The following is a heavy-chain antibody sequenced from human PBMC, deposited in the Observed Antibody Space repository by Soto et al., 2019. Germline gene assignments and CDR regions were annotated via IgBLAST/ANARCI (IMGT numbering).Heavy chain of an antibody. J-gene: IGHJ4*02. D-gene: IGHD1-1*01. CDR2: ISDNGGNT. CDR3: AKLYWNPRYFDS. Sequence: GGSLRLSCVASGITFGNVAMAWVRQAPGKGLEWVSSISDNGGNTDYADSARGRFTLSRDNSKNTLYLQMNHLKAEDTAVYYCAKLYWNPRYFDSWGQGARVTVSS. CDR1: GITFGNVA. V-gene: IGHV3-23*01.